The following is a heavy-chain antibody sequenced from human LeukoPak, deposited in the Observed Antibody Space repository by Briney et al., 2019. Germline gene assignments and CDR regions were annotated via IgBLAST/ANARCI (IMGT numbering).Heavy chain of an antibody. CDR1: GFRSDDYA. D-gene: IGHD3-22*01. V-gene: IGHV3-20*04. CDR3: ARGVEPLYSDRSGNYIYPFYYMDV. Sequence: GGSLRLSCVASGFRSDDYAMTWVRQAPGKGLEWVSGVTWNGVTKGYADSVEGRFTISRDNARNSLYLQMNRLGAEDTAVYFCARGVEPLYSDRSGNYIYPFYYMDVWGKGTTVTVSS. CDR2: VTWNGVTK. J-gene: IGHJ6*03.